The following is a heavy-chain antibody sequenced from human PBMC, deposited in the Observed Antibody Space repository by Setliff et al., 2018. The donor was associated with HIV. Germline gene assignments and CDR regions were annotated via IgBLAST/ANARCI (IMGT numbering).Heavy chain of an antibody. Sequence: SVKVSCKASGYTFSTYGINWVRQVPGQGLEWMGWIIPIFGTANYAQKFQGRVTITANESTSTVYMELNSLRPEDTAVYYCARGLRGVIKGRYYYMDVWGKGTTVTVSS. CDR2: IIPIFGTA. CDR1: GYTFSTYG. J-gene: IGHJ6*03. V-gene: IGHV1-69*13. CDR3: ARGLRGVIKGRYYYMDV. D-gene: IGHD3-10*01.